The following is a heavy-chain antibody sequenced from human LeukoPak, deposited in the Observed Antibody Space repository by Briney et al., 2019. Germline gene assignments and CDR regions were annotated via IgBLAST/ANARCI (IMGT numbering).Heavy chain of an antibody. J-gene: IGHJ4*02. CDR3: ARQTGSGLFILP. CDR2: IYYTGNT. Sequence: SETLTLTCTVSGVSIITSNSYWGWIRQPPGKGLEWIGSIYYTGNTYYNASLKSQVSISIDTSKNQFSLRLTSVTAADTAVYFCARQTGSGLFILPGDQGTLVTVSS. V-gene: IGHV4-39*01. D-gene: IGHD3/OR15-3a*01. CDR1: GVSIITSNSY.